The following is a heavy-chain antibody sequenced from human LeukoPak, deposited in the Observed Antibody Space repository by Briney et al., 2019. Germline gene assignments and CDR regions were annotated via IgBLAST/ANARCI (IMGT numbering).Heavy chain of an antibody. CDR3: ARVCVWCGGLGAFDI. J-gene: IGHJ3*02. V-gene: IGHV4-38-2*01. Sequence: SETLSLTCAVSGYSISSGYYWGWIRQPPGKGLEWIGSIYHSGSTYYNPSLKSRVTISVDTSKNQFSLKLSSVTAADTAVYYCARVCVWCGGLGAFDIWGQGTMVTVSS. CDR1: GYSISSGYY. D-gene: IGHD3-10*01. CDR2: IYHSGST.